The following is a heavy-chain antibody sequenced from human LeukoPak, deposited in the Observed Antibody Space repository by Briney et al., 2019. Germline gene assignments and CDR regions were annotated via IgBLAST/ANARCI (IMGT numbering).Heavy chain of an antibody. Sequence: GGSLRLSCTASGFPFIEYSMNWVRQAPGKGLEWISYIGIDSGNTKYADSVRGRFTISADKTKNTLYLQMNSLRVEDTAVYYCARDHNYAFDNWGQGTLVSVAS. V-gene: IGHV3-48*01. J-gene: IGHJ4*02. CDR2: IGIDSGNT. D-gene: IGHD1-1*01. CDR1: GFPFIEYS. CDR3: ARDHNYAFDN.